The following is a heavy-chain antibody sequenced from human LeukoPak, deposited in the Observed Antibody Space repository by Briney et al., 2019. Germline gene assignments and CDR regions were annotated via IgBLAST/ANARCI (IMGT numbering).Heavy chain of an antibody. CDR3: ARVSSAWYKSVPD. CDR2: INHFGST. J-gene: IGHJ4*02. D-gene: IGHD6-19*01. CDR1: GGSLGGYY. V-gene: IGHV4-34*01. Sequence: SETLSLTCGVSGGSLGGYYWTWIRQAPGKGLQWIGEINHFGSTNYNPSLKSRIAILIDTSKSQFSLRLNSVTAADTSVYYCARVSSAWYKSVPDWGPGTQVTVSS.